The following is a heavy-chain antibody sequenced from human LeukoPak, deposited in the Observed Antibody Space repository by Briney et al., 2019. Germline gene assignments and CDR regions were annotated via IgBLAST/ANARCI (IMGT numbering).Heavy chain of an antibody. V-gene: IGHV3-7*01. CDR2: IKEDGSER. CDR3: ARPFRWDNNFWSGCYP. D-gene: IGHD3-3*01. J-gene: IGHJ4*02. Sequence: GGSLRLSCVASGFTFRSYWMSWVRQAPGKGPEWVANIKEDGSERYYVDSVKGRFTISRDNAKNSLYLQMNSLRAEDTAVYYCARPFRWDNNFWSGCYPWGRGTLVTVSS. CDR1: GFTFRSYW.